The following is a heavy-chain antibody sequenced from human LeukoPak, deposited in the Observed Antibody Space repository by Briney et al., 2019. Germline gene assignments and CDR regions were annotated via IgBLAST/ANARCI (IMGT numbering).Heavy chain of an antibody. D-gene: IGHD3-9*01. V-gene: IGHV1-18*01. CDR3: ARGGDGDILTGLVFDY. Sequence: AASVKVSCKSSGYXFTSYGISWVRQAPGQGLEWMGWISAYNGNTNYAQKLQGRVTMTTDTSTSTAYMELRSLRSDDTAVYYCARGGDGDILTGLVFDYWGQGTLVTVSS. CDR1: GYXFTSYG. J-gene: IGHJ4*02. CDR2: ISAYNGNT.